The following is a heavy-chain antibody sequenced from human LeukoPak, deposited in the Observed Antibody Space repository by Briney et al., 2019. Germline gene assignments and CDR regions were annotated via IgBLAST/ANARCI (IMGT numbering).Heavy chain of an antibody. D-gene: IGHD4-17*01. J-gene: IGHJ4*02. Sequence: GGSLRLSCAASGFTFSSYAMSWVRQASGKGLEWVSAISGSGGSTYYADSVKGRFTVSRDNSKNTLYLQMNSLRAEDTAVYYCAKDPYGDYGFDYWGQGTLVTVSS. CDR3: AKDPYGDYGFDY. CDR2: ISGSGGST. CDR1: GFTFSSYA. V-gene: IGHV3-23*01.